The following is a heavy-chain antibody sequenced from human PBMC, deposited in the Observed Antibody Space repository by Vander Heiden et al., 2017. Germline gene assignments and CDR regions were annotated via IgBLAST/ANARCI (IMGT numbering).Heavy chain of an antibody. J-gene: IGHJ3*02. D-gene: IGHD6-25*01. V-gene: IGHV4-39*01. CDR1: GGSISSSSYY. CDR2: IYYSGST. Sequence: QLQLQESGPGLVKPSETLSLTCTVSGGSISSSSYYWGWIRQPPGKGLEWIGSIYYSGSTYYNPSLKSRVTISVDTSKNQFSLKLSSVTAADTAVYYCARFSPPRGQDDAFDIWGQGTMVTVSS. CDR3: ARFSPPRGQDDAFDI.